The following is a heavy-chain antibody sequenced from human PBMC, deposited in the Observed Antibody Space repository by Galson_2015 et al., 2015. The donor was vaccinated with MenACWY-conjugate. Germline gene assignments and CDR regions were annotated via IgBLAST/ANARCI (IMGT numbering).Heavy chain of an antibody. CDR2: LTSDGAT. J-gene: IGHJ4*02. D-gene: IGHD4-23*01. CDR3: VKRSPVGGFGDY. CDR1: GFSVGSMN. V-gene: IGHV3-64D*09. Sequence: ALRLSCTASGFSVGSMNVHWLRQAPGKGREYATALTSDGATYYVDPVKGRFTVSRDNSKNTLYLHMSSLGPEDTAIYYCVKRSPVGGFGDYWGQGTLVTVSS.